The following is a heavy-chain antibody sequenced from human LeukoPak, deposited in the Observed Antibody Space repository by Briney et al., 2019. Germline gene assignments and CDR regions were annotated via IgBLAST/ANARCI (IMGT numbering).Heavy chain of an antibody. CDR2: IDWDDDK. CDR3: ARNVGYGFYFDY. CDR1: GFSLSTSGMR. D-gene: IGHD3-16*01. J-gene: IGHJ4*02. Sequence: SGPALVKPTQTLTLTCTFSGFSLSTSGMRVSWIRQPPGKALEWLARIDWDDDKFYSTSLKTSLTISKDTSKNQVVLTVTNMDPVDTATYYCARNVGYGFYFDYWGQGTLVTVSS. V-gene: IGHV2-70*04.